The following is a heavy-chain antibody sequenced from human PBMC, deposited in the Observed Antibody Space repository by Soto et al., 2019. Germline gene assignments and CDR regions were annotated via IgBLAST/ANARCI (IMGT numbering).Heavy chain of an antibody. V-gene: IGHV4-34*01. CDR1: GGSFSRYH. CDR2: IHHDGGT. Sequence: QVQLHQWGAGLLKPAETLSLTCTVYGGSFSRYHWNWIRQAPGQGLEWIGEIHHDGGTKYSPSLEGRVTISVDTSKNEISLKLWSVTAADTAVYYCARGYGWECPTSDFWGQGTLVMVSS. J-gene: IGHJ4*02. CDR3: ARGYGWECPTSDF. D-gene: IGHD2-8*02.